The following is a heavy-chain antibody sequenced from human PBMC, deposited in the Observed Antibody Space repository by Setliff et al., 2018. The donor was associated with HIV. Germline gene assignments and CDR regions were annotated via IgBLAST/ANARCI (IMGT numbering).Heavy chain of an antibody. CDR2: IHTSGST. V-gene: IGHV4-4*07. Sequence: SETLSLTCTVSGGSISGYYWSWIRQPAGKGLEWIGHIHTSGSTKYNPSLKSRVTISADTSKNQFSLNLSSVTAAETAVYYCARVGYHGSGRYSFDYWGQGTLVTVSS. J-gene: IGHJ4*02. CDR1: GGSISGYY. CDR3: ARVGYHGSGRYSFDY. D-gene: IGHD3-10*01.